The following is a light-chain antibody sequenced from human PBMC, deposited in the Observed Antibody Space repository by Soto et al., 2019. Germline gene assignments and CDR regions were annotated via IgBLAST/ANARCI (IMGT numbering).Light chain of an antibody. CDR3: QQRSNWPRT. Sequence: IVLTQSPATLSLSPGNRATLSCRASQNISSYLIWYQQKPGQSPRVLIYDVSNRATGIPTRFSGSGSGTDFTLNISSLETEDFEVYYCQQRSNWPRTFGQGTKVDIK. CDR1: QNISSY. CDR2: DVS. V-gene: IGKV3-11*01. J-gene: IGKJ1*01.